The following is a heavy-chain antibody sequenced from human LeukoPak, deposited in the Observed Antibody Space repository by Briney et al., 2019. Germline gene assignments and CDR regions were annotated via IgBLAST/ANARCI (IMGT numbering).Heavy chain of an antibody. V-gene: IGHV3-15*01. CDR3: ATDLRWELALMVDY. D-gene: IGHD1-26*01. J-gene: IGHJ4*02. CDR1: GFPFNTAW. CDR2: IRTKTEDETT. Sequence: GGSLRLSCTASGFPFNTAWMNWVRQAPGKGLEWVGRIRTKTEDETTDYAAPVKGRFTISRDDSKNTLYLQLNNLKTEDTAVYYCATDLRWELALMVDYWGQGTLVTVSS.